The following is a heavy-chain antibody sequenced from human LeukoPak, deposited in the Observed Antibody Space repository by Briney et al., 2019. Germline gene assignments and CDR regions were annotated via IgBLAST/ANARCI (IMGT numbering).Heavy chain of an antibody. CDR3: AKDWDYYGSGSSFDY. D-gene: IGHD3-10*01. J-gene: IGHJ4*02. V-gene: IGHV3-23*01. CDR1: GFTFSSYA. CDR2: ISGSGGST. Sequence: PGGSLSLSCAASGFTFSSYAMSWVRHAPPKGPDLASAISGSGGSTYYADSVKGRFTISRDNSKNTLYLQMNSLRAEDTAVYYCAKDWDYYGSGSSFDYWGQGTLVTVSS.